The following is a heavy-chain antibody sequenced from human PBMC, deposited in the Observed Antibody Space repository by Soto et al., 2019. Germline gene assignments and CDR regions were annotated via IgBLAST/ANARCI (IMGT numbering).Heavy chain of an antibody. CDR2: IYPGDSDT. CDR1: GYTFTNYW. J-gene: IGHJ3*02. Sequence: GESLKISCKGSGYTFTNYWIGWVRQMPGKGLEWMGIIYPGDSDTKYNPSFQGQVTISADKSITTTYLQWSSLKASDTAMYYCATPEDRHDAFDIWGQGTMVTVSS. V-gene: IGHV5-51*01. CDR3: ATPEDRHDAFDI.